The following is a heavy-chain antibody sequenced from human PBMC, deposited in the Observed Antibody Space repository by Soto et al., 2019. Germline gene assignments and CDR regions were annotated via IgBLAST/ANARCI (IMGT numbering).Heavy chain of an antibody. D-gene: IGHD3-22*01. CDR2: IYYSGST. J-gene: IGHJ3*02. CDR1: GGSVSSGSYY. V-gene: IGHV4-61*01. CDR3: ARASSGYYRSDAFDI. Sequence: QVQLQESGPGLVKPSETLSLTCTVSGGSVSSGSYYWSWIRQPPGKGLEWIGYIYYSGSTNYNPSLKSRVTISVDTSKNQFSLKLSSVTAADTAVYYCARASSGYYRSDAFDIWGQGTMVTVSS.